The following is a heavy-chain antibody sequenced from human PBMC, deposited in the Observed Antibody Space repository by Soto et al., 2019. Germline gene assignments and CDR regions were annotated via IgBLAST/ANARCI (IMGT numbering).Heavy chain of an antibody. D-gene: IGHD3-10*01. J-gene: IGHJ3*02. Sequence: GGSLRLSCAASGFTFNTYSLHWVRQAPGKGLEWVAVILYDGGSKYYADSVKGRFTISRDTSKNTLYLQMNSLRAEDTAVYYCAREGRLGESSVSHNDAFDIWGQGTMVTVSS. CDR3: AREGRLGESSVSHNDAFDI. V-gene: IGHV3-30-3*01. CDR1: GFTFNTYS. CDR2: ILYDGGSK.